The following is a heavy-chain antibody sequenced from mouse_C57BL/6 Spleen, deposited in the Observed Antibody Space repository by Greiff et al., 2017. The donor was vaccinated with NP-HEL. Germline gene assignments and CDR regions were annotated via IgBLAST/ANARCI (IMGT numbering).Heavy chain of an antibody. D-gene: IGHD2-4*01. CDR2: ISYDGSN. Sequence: ESGPGLVKPSQSLSLTCSVTGYSITSGYYWNWIRQFPGNKLEWMGYISYDGSNNYNPSLKNRISITRDTSKNQFFLKLNSVTTEDTATYYCARKGAYDYDGFDYWGQGTTLTVSS. CDR1: GYSITSGYY. J-gene: IGHJ2*01. V-gene: IGHV3-6*01. CDR3: ARKGAYDYDGFDY.